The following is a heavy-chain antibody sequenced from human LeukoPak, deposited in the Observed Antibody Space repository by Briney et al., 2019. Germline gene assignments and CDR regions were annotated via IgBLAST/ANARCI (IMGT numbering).Heavy chain of an antibody. CDR2: IYYSGST. CDR3: AREWGYGSGTLFDAFDI. D-gene: IGHD3-10*01. CDR1: GGSISSYY. V-gene: IGHV4-59*12. J-gene: IGHJ3*02. Sequence: PSETLSLTCTVSGGSISSYYWTWMRQPPGKGLEWIGYIYYSGSTYYNPSLKSRVTISVDTSKNQFSLKLSSVTAADTAVYYCAREWGYGSGTLFDAFDIWGQGTMVTVSS.